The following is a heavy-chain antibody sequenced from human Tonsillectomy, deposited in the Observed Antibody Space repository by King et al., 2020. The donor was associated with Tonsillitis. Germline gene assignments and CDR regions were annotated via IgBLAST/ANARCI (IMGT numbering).Heavy chain of an antibody. J-gene: IGHJ4*02. V-gene: IGHV3-9*01. D-gene: IGHD6-19*01. CDR3: AKDRTAVAGPILDY. Sequence: VQLVESGGGLVQPGRSLRLSCAASGFTFDDYAMHWVRQAPGKGLEWVSGISWNSGSIGYADSVKGRFTISRDNAKNSLFPQMNSLRAEDTALYYCAKDRTAVAGPILDYWGQGTLVTVSS. CDR1: GFTFDDYA. CDR2: ISWNSGSI.